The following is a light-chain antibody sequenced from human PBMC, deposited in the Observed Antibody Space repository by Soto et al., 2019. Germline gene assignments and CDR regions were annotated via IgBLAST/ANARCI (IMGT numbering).Light chain of an antibody. J-gene: IGLJ1*01. CDR3: FSPDKSGNLGV. CDR2: EDN. Sequence: SYVLTQPPSVSVSPGQTARITCSGDALPTRFAHWYKQKAGHAPVQVIYEDNKRPSGIPERFSGSSSGTVATLVISEAQVEDEGDYYCFSPDKSGNLGVFGPGTKLTVL. CDR1: ALPTRF. V-gene: IGLV3-10*01.